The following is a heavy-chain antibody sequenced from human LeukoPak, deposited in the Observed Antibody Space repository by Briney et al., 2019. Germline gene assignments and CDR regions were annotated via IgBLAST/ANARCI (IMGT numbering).Heavy chain of an antibody. CDR1: GYTFTSYG. CDR3: ARVRGGSEPYCTNGVCYEGWFDP. V-gene: IGHV1-18*01. Sequence: ASVTVSCKASGYTFTSYGISWVRQAPGQGLEWTGWISAYNGNTNYAQKLQGRVTMTTDTSTSTAYMELRSLRSDDTAVYYCARVRGGSEPYCTNGVCYEGWFDPWGQGTLVTVSS. D-gene: IGHD2-8*01. J-gene: IGHJ5*02. CDR2: ISAYNGNT.